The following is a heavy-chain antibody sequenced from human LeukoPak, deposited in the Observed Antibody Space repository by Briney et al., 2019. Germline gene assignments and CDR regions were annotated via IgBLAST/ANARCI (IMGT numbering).Heavy chain of an antibody. D-gene: IGHD1-1*01. V-gene: IGHV4-59*01. J-gene: IGHJ3*02. CDR1: GGSISSYY. Sequence: SETLSLTCTVSGGSISSYYWSWIRQPPGKGLEWIGYIYYSGSTNYNPSLRSRVTISVDTSKNQFSLKLSSVTAADTAVYYCAGSPAAVYNWNDGGYALDIWGQGTMVTVSS. CDR3: AGSPAAVYNWNDGGYALDI. CDR2: IYYSGST.